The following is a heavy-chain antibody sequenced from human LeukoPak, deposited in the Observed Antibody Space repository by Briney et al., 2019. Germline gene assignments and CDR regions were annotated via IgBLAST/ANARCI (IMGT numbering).Heavy chain of an antibody. D-gene: IGHD4-17*01. CDR3: ARGYGDYSSY. Sequence: KASETLSPTRSVSGVSMRSRNYYWGWIRQPPGTGLEWIGYIYYSASTYYNPYLKSRVTISVDTSKNQFSLKLSSVTAAETAVYYCARGYGDYSSYWGQGTLVTVSS. V-gene: IGHV4-61*05. CDR2: IYYSAST. J-gene: IGHJ4*02. CDR1: GVSMRSRNYY.